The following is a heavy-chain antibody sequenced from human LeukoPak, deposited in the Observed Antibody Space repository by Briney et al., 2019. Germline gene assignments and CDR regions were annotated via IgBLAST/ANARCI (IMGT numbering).Heavy chain of an antibody. J-gene: IGHJ4*02. Sequence: GGSLRLSCAASGFTVSSNYMSWVRQAPGKGLVWVSRINSDGSSTSYADSVKGRFTISRDNAKNTLYLQMNSLRAEDTAVYYCAREDYGGDGGYWGQGTLVTVSS. V-gene: IGHV3-74*01. CDR1: GFTVSSNY. CDR3: AREDYGGDGGY. D-gene: IGHD4-23*01. CDR2: INSDGSST.